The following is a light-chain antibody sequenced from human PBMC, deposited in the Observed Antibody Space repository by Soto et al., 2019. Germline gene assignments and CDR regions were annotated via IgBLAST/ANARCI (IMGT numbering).Light chain of an antibody. J-gene: IGLJ1*01. CDR2: EVS. CDR1: SSDIGGYNY. V-gene: IGLV2-14*01. Sequence: QSALTQPRSVSGSPGQSVTISCTGTSSDIGGYNYVSWYQQHPDKAPKLMIYEVSNRPSGVSNRFSGSKSDNTASLTISGLKAEDEADYYCSSYTSSSIPVFGTGTKLTVL. CDR3: SSYTSSSIPV.